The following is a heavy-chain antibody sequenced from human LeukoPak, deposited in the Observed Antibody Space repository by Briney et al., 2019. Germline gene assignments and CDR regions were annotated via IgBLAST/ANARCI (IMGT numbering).Heavy chain of an antibody. J-gene: IGHJ4*02. CDR2: IYHSGST. Sequence: SETLSLTCAVSGYSISSGYYWGWIRQPPGKGLEWIGSIYHSGSTYYNPSLKSRVTISVDTSKNQFSLKLSSVTAADTAVYYCARGGRRSGYYYVTYGYWGQGTLVTVSS. D-gene: IGHD3-22*01. CDR3: ARGGRRSGYYYVTYGY. CDR1: GYSISSGYY. V-gene: IGHV4-38-2*01.